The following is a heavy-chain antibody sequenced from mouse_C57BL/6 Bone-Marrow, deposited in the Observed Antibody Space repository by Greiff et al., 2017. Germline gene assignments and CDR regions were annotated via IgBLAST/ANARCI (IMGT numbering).Heavy chain of an antibody. D-gene: IGHD1-1*01. CDR2: IDPETGGT. CDR3: TPSYYYGSSYVPMDY. Sequence: VQRVESGAELVRPGASVTLSCKASGYTFTDYEMHWVKQTPVHGLEWIGAIDPETGGTAYNQKFKGKAILTADKSSSTAYMELRSLTSEDSAVYYCTPSYYYGSSYVPMDYWGQGTSVTVSS. CDR1: GYTFTDYE. J-gene: IGHJ4*01. V-gene: IGHV1-15*01.